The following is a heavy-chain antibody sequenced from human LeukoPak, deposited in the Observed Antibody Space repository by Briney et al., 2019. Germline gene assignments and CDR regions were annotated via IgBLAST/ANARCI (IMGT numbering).Heavy chain of an antibody. J-gene: IGHJ4*02. D-gene: IGHD5-18*01. CDR2: IDQYGRAK. Sequence: GGSLRLSCAASGFTFSTYWMSWVRQAPGKGLEWVASIDQYGRAKYYVDSVRGRFTFSRDNTKNSLHLQMNSLRAEDTAVYYCARADSYGSILDYWGQGTRVIDSS. CDR1: GFTFSTYW. V-gene: IGHV3-7*04. CDR3: ARADSYGSILDY.